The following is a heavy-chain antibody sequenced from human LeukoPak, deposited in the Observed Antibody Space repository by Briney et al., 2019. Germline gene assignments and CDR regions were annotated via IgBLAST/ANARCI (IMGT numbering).Heavy chain of an antibody. Sequence: SETLSLTCTVSGGSLSSGDYYWSWIRQPPGKGLEWIGYIYYSGSTYYNPSLKSRVTISVDTSKNQFSLKLSSVTAADTAVYYCARVDFWSGYSPFDYWGQGTLVTVSS. V-gene: IGHV4-30-4*08. CDR3: ARVDFWSGYSPFDY. CDR1: GGSLSSGDYY. CDR2: IYYSGST. J-gene: IGHJ4*02. D-gene: IGHD3-3*01.